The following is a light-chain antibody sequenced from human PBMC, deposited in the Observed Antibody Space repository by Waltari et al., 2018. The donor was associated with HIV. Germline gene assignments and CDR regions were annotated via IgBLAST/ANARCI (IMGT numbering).Light chain of an antibody. CDR2: EVS. Sequence: QSALTQPPSASGSPGQSVTISCTGTRSDVGGYKYVSWYQHHPGKAPKLMIYEVSKRPSGVPDRFSGSKSGNTASLTVSGLQAEDEADYYCNSYVGSNNYIFGTGTKVTVL. J-gene: IGLJ1*01. CDR1: RSDVGGYKY. V-gene: IGLV2-8*01. CDR3: NSYVGSNNYI.